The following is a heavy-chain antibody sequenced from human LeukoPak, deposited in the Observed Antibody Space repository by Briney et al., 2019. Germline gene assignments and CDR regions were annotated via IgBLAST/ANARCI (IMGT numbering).Heavy chain of an antibody. V-gene: IGHV3-23*01. D-gene: IGHD1-26*01. CDR3: AKSPRATTRPLDY. J-gene: IGHJ4*02. Sequence: GGSLRLSCAASGFTFSSYAMSWVRQAPGKGLEWVSAISGSGGSAYYADSVKGRFTISRDNSKNTLYLQMNSLRAEDTAVYYCAKSPRATTRPLDYWGQGTLVTVSS. CDR2: ISGSGGSA. CDR1: GFTFSSYA.